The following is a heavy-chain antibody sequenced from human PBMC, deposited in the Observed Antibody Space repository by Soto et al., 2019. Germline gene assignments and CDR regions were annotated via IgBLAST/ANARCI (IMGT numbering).Heavy chain of an antibody. J-gene: IGHJ4*02. Sequence: QVHLVQSGAEMKKPGSSVTVSCKVSGGDLRNSGLSWVRQAPGQGLEWMGGIFPLLAMVDYSQKFQGRITISADESTSISDMDLGSLRSEDTAVYYCTKEEVAGFKSWGQGTLVIGSS. CDR1: GGDLRNSG. V-gene: IGHV1-69*04. CDR2: IFPLLAMV. CDR3: TKEEVAGFKS. D-gene: IGHD2-15*01.